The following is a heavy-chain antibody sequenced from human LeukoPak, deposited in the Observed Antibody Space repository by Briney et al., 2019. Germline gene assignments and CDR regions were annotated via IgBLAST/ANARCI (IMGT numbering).Heavy chain of an antibody. CDR1: GFTVSNNY. CDR3: ARAGSYYYDSSGFYRPNDY. CDR2: NYCGGTT. Sequence: PGGSLRLSCAASGFTVSNNYINWVRQAPGKGLGWVSVNYCGGTTSYADPAKGRFAITRDNSKNTVYLQMNSLRAEDTAVYYCARAGSYYYDSSGFYRPNDYWGQGTLVTVSS. V-gene: IGHV3-53*01. J-gene: IGHJ4*02. D-gene: IGHD3-22*01.